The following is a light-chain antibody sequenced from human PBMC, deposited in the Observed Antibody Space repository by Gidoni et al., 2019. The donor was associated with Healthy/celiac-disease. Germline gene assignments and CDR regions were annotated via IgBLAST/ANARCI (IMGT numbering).Light chain of an antibody. J-gene: IGLJ2*01. CDR2: SNN. CDR3: AAWDDSLNGVV. V-gene: IGLV1-44*01. CDR1: SSNSGSNT. Sequence: QSVLTPPPSASGTPGQRVTISCSGSSSNSGSNTVNWYQQLPGTAPKLLIYSNNQRPSGFPDRFSGSKSGTSASLAISGLQSEDEADYYCAAWDDSLNGVVFGGGTKLTVL.